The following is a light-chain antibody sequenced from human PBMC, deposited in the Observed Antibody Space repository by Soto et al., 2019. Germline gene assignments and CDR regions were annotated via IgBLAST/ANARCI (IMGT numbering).Light chain of an antibody. CDR3: QQYNNWPLWT. CDR1: QSVSSN. J-gene: IGKJ1*01. CDR2: GAS. V-gene: IGKV3-15*01. Sequence: EIVMTQSPATLSVSPGERATLSCGASQSVSSNLAWYQQKPGQAPRLLIYGASTRATGIPARFSGSGSGTEFTLTISSLQSEDFAVYYCQQYNNWPLWTFGQGTKVDI.